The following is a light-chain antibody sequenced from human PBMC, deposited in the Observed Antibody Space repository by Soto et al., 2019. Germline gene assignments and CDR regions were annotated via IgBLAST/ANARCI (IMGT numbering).Light chain of an antibody. CDR3: QHYDISPWT. Sequence: ELVLTQSPGTLSLSPGERATLSCRASRGVSSGYLAWYQQKPGQAPRPLIYAASNRATGIPCRFSGSGFGTDFTLTISRLEPEDFAVYYCQHYDISPWTFGQGTKVEI. V-gene: IGKV3-20*01. CDR1: RGVSSGY. CDR2: AAS. J-gene: IGKJ1*01.